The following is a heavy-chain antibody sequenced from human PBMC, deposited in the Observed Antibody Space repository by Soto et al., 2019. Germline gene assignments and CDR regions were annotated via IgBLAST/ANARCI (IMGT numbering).Heavy chain of an antibody. J-gene: IGHJ4*02. V-gene: IGHV3-9*01. Sequence: GGSLRLSCAASGFTFDDYAMHWVRQAPGKGLEWVSGISWNSGSIGYADSVKGRFTISRDNAKNSLYLQMNSLRAEDTALYYCAKVKGFRYDFWSGYYPLGYFDYWGQGTLVTVSS. CDR1: GFTFDDYA. D-gene: IGHD3-3*01. CDR2: ISWNSGSI. CDR3: AKVKGFRYDFWSGYYPLGYFDY.